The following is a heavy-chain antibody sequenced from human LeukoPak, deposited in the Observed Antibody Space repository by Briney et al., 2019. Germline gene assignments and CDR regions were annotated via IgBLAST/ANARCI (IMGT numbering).Heavy chain of an antibody. V-gene: IGHV1-18*01. CDR2: ISGYNGNT. Sequence: SVKVSCKASGYTFTSYGISWVRQAPGQGLEWMGWISGYNGNTNYAQKLQGRVTMATDTSTTTAYMELSSLRSEDTAVYYCATAYYYDSSGYYYFDYWGQGTLVTVSS. D-gene: IGHD3-22*01. CDR3: ATAYYYDSSGYYYFDY. CDR1: GYTFTSYG. J-gene: IGHJ4*02.